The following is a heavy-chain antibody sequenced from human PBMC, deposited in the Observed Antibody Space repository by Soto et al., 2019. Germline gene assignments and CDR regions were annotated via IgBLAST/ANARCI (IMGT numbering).Heavy chain of an antibody. V-gene: IGHV3-23*01. CDR2: ISGSGGST. CDR1: GFTFSSYA. Sequence: EVQLLESGGGLVQPGGSLRLSCAASGFTFSSYAMSWVRQAPGKGLEWVSAISGSGGSTYYADSVKGRFTISRDNSKNPLYVQMNGMRAEDTDVYYWAKEVGGLWGDYCGQGTLVTVSS. J-gene: IGHJ4*02. CDR3: AKEVGGLWGDY. D-gene: IGHD3-16*01.